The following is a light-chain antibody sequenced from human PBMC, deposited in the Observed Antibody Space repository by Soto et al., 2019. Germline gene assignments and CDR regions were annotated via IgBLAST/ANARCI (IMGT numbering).Light chain of an antibody. V-gene: IGLV2-14*01. CDR3: SSYTTNITPVV. CDR2: EVS. Sequence: QSALTQPASVSGSPGQSITISCTGTSSDIGGYNYVSWYQQHPGKAPKVVIYEVSNRPSGVSNRFSGSKSGNTASLTISGLQAEDEADYYCSSYTTNITPVVFGGGTKLTVL. J-gene: IGLJ2*01. CDR1: SSDIGGYNY.